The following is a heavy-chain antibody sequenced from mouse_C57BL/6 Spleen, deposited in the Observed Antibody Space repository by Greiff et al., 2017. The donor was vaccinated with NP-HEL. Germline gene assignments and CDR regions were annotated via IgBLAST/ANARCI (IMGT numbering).Heavy chain of an antibody. CDR1: GFTFSSYA. J-gene: IGHJ1*03. Sequence: DVHLVESGEGLVKPGGSLKLSCAASGFTFSSYAMSWVRQTPEKRLEWVAYISSGGDYIYYADTVKGRFTISRDNARNTLYLQMSSLKSEDTAMYYCTRGYGSDWYFDVWGTGTTVTVSS. V-gene: IGHV5-9-1*02. D-gene: IGHD1-1*01. CDR2: ISSGGDYI. CDR3: TRGYGSDWYFDV.